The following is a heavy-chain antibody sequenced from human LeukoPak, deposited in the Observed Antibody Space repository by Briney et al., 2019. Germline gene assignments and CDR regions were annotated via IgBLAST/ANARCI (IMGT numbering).Heavy chain of an antibody. D-gene: IGHD4-17*01. Sequence: SETLSLTCTVSGGSFSGYYWSWIRQPAGNGLEWIGRIYTSGYTNYNPSLKSRVTISVDTSKNQFSLKLSSVTAADTAVYYCARWPGRTTVNTEGHFQHWGQGTLVTVSS. CDR3: ARWPGRTTVNTEGHFQH. CDR1: GGSFSGYY. V-gene: IGHV4-4*07. J-gene: IGHJ1*01. CDR2: IYTSGYT.